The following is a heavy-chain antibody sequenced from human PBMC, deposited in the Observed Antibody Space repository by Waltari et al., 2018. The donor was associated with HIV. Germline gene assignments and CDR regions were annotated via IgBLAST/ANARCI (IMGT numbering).Heavy chain of an antibody. V-gene: IGHV4-34*02. Sequence: QVQLQQWGTSLLQPSETLFLTCAVYGGSFGGYSGNWFRQSPGGTLEWFGEIKHTGKTNYHQALDRRFAISVDVSKNEFSLTLTSVTAADTATYFCARDKFLLLFGESRGLGDCDAWGQGTAVVVS. CDR1: GGSFGGYS. J-gene: IGHJ6*02. CDR2: IKHTGKT. D-gene: IGHD2-21*01. CDR3: ARDKFLLLFGESRGLGDCDA.